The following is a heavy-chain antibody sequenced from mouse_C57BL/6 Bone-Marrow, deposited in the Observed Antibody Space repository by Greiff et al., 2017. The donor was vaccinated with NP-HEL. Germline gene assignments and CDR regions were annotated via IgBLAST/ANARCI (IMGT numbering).Heavy chain of an antibody. V-gene: IGHV14-4*01. CDR3: TTDSNYEHYFDY. CDR2: IDPENGDT. Sequence: EVKLMESGAELVRPGASVKLSCTASGFNIKDDYMHWVRQRPEQGLEWIGWIDPENGDTEYASKFQGKATITADTSSNTAYLQLSSLTSEDTAVYYCTTDSNYEHYFDYWGQGTTLTVSS. J-gene: IGHJ2*01. CDR1: GFNIKDDY. D-gene: IGHD2-5*01.